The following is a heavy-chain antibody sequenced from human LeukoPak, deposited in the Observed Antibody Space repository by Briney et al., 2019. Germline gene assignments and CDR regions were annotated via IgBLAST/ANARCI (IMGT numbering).Heavy chain of an antibody. V-gene: IGHV3-23*01. CDR2: ISGSGGST. J-gene: IGHJ4*02. Sequence: GGSLRLSCAASGSTFSSYAMSWVRQAPGKGLEWVSGISGSGGSTYYADSVKGRFTISRDNSKNTLYLQMNSLRAEDTAVYYCAKDLNKYSSSWFFDYWGQGTLVTVSS. CDR3: AKDLNKYSSSWFFDY. D-gene: IGHD6-13*01. CDR1: GSTFSSYA.